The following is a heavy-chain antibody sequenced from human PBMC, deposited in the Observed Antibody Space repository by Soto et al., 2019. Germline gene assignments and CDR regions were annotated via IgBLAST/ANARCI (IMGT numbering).Heavy chain of an antibody. CDR2: IYYSGST. V-gene: IGHV4-59*08. D-gene: IGHD3-10*01. J-gene: IGHJ4*02. CDR3: ARHNYGSGSTYFDY. Sequence: QVQLQESGPGLVKPSETLSLTCTVSGGAISSYYWTWIRQPPGKGLGWIGYIYYSGSTNYNPSLKSRVTISVDTSKNQFSLKLNSMTAAATAVYYCARHNYGSGSTYFDYWGQGTLVTVSS. CDR1: GGAISSYY.